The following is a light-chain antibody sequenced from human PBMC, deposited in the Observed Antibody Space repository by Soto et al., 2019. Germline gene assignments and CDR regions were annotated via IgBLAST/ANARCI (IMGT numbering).Light chain of an antibody. J-gene: IGLJ1*01. V-gene: IGLV2-23*02. CDR1: SSDVGSYNL. CDR2: EVS. Sequence: QSALNQPASVSGSPGQSITISCTGTSSDVGSYNLVSWYQQHPGKGPKLVIYEVSKRPSGASNRFSGSKSGNTASLTISGLQAEDEADYYCCSFTSRATYVFGTGTKVTVL. CDR3: CSFTSRATYV.